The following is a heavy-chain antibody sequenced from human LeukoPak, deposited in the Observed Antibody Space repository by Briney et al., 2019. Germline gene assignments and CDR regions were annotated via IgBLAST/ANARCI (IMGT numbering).Heavy chain of an antibody. V-gene: IGHV4-39*01. CDR1: GGSISSSSYY. Sequence: SETLSLTCTVSGGSISSSSYYWGWIRQPPGKGLEWIGSIYYSGSTYYNPSLKSRVTISVDTSKNQFSLKLSSVTAADTAVYYCARGWWIVVVPAAIGVWFDPWGQGTLVTVSS. D-gene: IGHD2-2*02. J-gene: IGHJ5*02. CDR3: ARGWWIVVVPAAIGVWFDP. CDR2: IYYSGST.